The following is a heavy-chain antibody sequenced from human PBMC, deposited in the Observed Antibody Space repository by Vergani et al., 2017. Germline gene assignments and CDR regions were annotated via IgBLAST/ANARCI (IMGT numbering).Heavy chain of an antibody. D-gene: IGHD2-15*01. Sequence: QVQLQESGPGLVKTSETLSLTCTVSGDSVISTDYHWGLIRQPPGKGLEWIGRMDYSGSTSYNPSLESRISISFETPKNQFSLRLTSVTAADTALYYCASKRGACRAAYCHSYDFWGPGTLVGVSS. CDR2: MDYSGST. CDR3: ASKRGACRAAYCHSYDF. CDR1: GDSVISTDYH. J-gene: IGHJ4*02. V-gene: IGHV4-39*01.